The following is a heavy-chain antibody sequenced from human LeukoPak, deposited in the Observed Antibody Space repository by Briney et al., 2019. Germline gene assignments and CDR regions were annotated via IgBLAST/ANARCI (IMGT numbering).Heavy chain of an antibody. CDR3: ARGGLRYFDY. CDR2: IKTDGSEK. CDR1: GFTFSNYW. V-gene: IGHV3-7*01. J-gene: IGHJ4*02. Sequence: GGSLRLSCAASGFTFSNYWMSWVRQAPGKGLEWVANIKTDGSEKYYVDSVRGRFTISRENAENSLYPQMNSLRAEDTAVYYCARGGLRYFDYWGQGTLVTVSS.